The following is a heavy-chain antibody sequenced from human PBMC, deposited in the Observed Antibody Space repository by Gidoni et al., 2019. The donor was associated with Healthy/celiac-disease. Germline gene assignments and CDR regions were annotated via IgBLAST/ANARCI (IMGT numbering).Heavy chain of an antibody. CDR1: GGTFSSYA. CDR2: IIPIFGTA. J-gene: IGHJ3*02. Sequence: QVQLVQSGAEVKKPGSSVKVSCKASGGTFSSYAISWVRQAPGQGLEWMGGIIPIFGTANYAQKFQGRVTITADESTSTAYMELSSLRSEDTAVYYCARGALGYCSSTSCPGGAFDIWGQGTMVTVSS. CDR3: ARGALGYCSSTSCPGGAFDI. V-gene: IGHV1-69*01. D-gene: IGHD2-2*01.